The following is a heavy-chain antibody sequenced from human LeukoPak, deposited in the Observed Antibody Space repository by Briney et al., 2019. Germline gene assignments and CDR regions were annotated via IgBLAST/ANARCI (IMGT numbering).Heavy chain of an antibody. CDR3: ATGYLVTAGLMDV. CDR1: VYTLTEFS. CDR2: FDPEDGKT. V-gene: IGHV1-24*01. J-gene: IGHJ6*02. Sequence: GASVKVSCKVSVYTLTEFSMFWERQAPGKGLEWMGSFDPEDGKTVYAQKFQGRVTMTEDTSTDTAYMELSSLRSEDTAVYYCATGYLVTAGLMDVWGQGTTVTVSS. D-gene: IGHD6-13*01.